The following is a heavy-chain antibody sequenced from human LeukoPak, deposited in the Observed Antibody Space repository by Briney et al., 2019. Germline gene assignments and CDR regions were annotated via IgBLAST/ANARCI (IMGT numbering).Heavy chain of an antibody. Sequence: SETLSLTCAVSGHSISSGYYWSWIRQPAGKGLEWIGRIYTSGSTNYNPSLKSRVTISVDKSKNQFSLKLSSVTAADTAVYYCARGTIAAAGTGHFVDYWGQGTLVTVSS. V-gene: IGHV4-61*02. CDR1: GHSISSGYY. CDR3: ARGTIAAAGTGHFVDY. J-gene: IGHJ4*02. D-gene: IGHD6-13*01. CDR2: IYTSGST.